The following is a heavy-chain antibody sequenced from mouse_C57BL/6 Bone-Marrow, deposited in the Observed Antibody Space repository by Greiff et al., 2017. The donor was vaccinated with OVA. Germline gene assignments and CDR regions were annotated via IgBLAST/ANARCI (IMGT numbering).Heavy chain of an antibody. Sequence: QVQLKQSGAELAKPGASVKLSCKASGYTFTSYWMHWVKQRPGQGLEWIGYINPSSGYTKYNQKFKDKATLTADKSSSTAYMQLSSLTYEDSAVYYCAPGSSGYAMDYWGQGTSVTVSA. V-gene: IGHV1-7*01. D-gene: IGHD3-2*02. J-gene: IGHJ4*01. CDR3: APGSSGYAMDY. CDR2: INPSSGYT. CDR1: GYTFTSYW.